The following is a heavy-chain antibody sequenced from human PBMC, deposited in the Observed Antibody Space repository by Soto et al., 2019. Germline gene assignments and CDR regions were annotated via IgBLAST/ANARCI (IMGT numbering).Heavy chain of an antibody. CDR2: INAYSTYT. D-gene: IGHD3-22*01. CDR1: GYTFTSYG. J-gene: IGHJ5*02. CDR3: ARDDSSGPGRFDP. Sequence: QVQLVQSGAEVMKPGASVKVSCKASGYTFTSYGFSWVRQAPGQGLEWMGWINAYSTYTDYAQNLQGRVTMTTDRSTSTAYMELRSLRSDDTAVYYCARDDSSGPGRFDPWGQGTRVTVSS. V-gene: IGHV1-18*01.